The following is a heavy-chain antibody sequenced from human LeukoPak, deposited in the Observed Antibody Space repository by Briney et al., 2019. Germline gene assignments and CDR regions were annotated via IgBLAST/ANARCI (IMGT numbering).Heavy chain of an antibody. Sequence: GGSLRLSCAASGFTFSSYAMSWVRQAPGKGLEWVSSISGNGASTYYADSVKGRFTISRDNSKSTLYLHMNSLRAEDTAVYYCAKDRGNYEGLYDYWGQGTLVTVSS. J-gene: IGHJ4*02. CDR3: AKDRGNYEGLYDY. CDR2: ISGNGAST. V-gene: IGHV3-23*01. CDR1: GFTFSSYA. D-gene: IGHD1-7*01.